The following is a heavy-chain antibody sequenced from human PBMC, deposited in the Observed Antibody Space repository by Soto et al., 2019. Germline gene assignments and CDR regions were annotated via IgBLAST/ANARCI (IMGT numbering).Heavy chain of an antibody. Sequence: SLRLSCAASGFTFSDYYMSWIRQAPGKGLEWVSYISSSSSYTNYADSVKGRFTISRDNAKNSLYLQMNSLRAEDTAVYYCARDLGYCSGGSCYSFYYYGMDVWGQGTTVTVSS. CDR2: ISSSSSYT. CDR3: ARDLGYCSGGSCYSFYYYGMDV. CDR1: GFTFSDYY. V-gene: IGHV3-11*06. J-gene: IGHJ6*02. D-gene: IGHD2-15*01.